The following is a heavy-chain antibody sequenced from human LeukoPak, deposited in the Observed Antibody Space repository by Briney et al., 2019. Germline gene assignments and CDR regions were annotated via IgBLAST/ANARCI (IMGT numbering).Heavy chain of an antibody. J-gene: IGHJ3*02. V-gene: IGHV3-23*01. CDR3: ALNGREVPSGAFDI. D-gene: IGHD3-16*02. CDR1: VFTFSNYA. CDR2: ISGSGGST. Sequence: PGGSLRLSCAASVFTFSNYAMSWVRQAPWKGLEWVSAISGSGGSTYYADSVKGRFTISRDNSKNTLYLQMNSPRAEDTAVYYCALNGREVPSGAFDIWGQGTMVTVSS.